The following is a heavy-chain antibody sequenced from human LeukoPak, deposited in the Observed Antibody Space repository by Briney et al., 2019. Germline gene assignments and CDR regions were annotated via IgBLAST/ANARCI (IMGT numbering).Heavy chain of an antibody. Sequence: SETLSLTCTVSGGSISSSSYYWGWIRQPPGKGLEWIGSIYYSGSTYYNPSLKSRVTISVDTSKNQFSLKLSSVTAADTAVYYCARDTSQNWFDPWGQGPWSPSPQ. CDR3: ARDTSQNWFDP. CDR2: IYYSGST. CDR1: GGSISSSSYY. J-gene: IGHJ5*02. V-gene: IGHV4-39*02.